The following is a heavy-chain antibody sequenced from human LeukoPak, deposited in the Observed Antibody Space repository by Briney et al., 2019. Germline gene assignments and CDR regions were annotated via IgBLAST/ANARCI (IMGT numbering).Heavy chain of an antibody. V-gene: IGHV4-39*01. CDR3: ARRCHYGSSTYRYCFDY. D-gene: IGHD2-2*01. J-gene: IGHJ4*02. CDR2: IYYSGST. Sequence: TSETLSLTCTVSSGSISSSSYYWDWIRQPPGRGLEWIGTIYYSGSTYYNPSLKSRLTISVDTSKNQFSLKLSSVTAADTAVYYCARRCHYGSSTYRYCFDYWGQGTLVTVSS. CDR1: SGSISSSSYY.